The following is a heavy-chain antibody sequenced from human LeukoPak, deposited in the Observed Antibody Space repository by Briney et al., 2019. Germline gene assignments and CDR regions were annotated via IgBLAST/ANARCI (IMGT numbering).Heavy chain of an antibody. J-gene: IGHJ4*02. CDR1: GYTFIGYY. D-gene: IGHD3-22*01. Sequence: ASVKVSCKASGYTFIGYYMQWVRQAPGQGLEWMGWLSRNNVNTNYAQKLQGRVTLTTDTSTSTAYMELRSLRSDDTAVYYCVRGGSSSGYDYWGQGTLVTVSS. CDR2: LSRNNVNT. V-gene: IGHV1-18*04. CDR3: VRGGSSSGYDY.